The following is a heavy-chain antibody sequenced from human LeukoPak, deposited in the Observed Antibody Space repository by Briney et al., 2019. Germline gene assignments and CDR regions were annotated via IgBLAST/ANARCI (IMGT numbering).Heavy chain of an antibody. V-gene: IGHV4-31*03. D-gene: IGHD2-2*02. CDR2: IYYSGST. CDR1: GGSTSSGDYY. J-gene: IGHJ4*02. CDR3: ARGQQQLLYRHFDY. Sequence: SEALSLTCTVSGGSTSSGDYYWSWIRQHPGKGLEWIGYIYYSGSTYYNPSLKSRVTISVDTSKNQFSLKLSSVTAADTAVYYCARGQQQLLYRHFDYWGQGTLVTVSS.